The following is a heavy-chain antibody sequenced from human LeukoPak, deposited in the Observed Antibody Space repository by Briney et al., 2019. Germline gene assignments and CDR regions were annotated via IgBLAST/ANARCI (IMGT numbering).Heavy chain of an antibody. J-gene: IGHJ6*02. V-gene: IGHV3-30*03. Sequence: GRSLRLSCAASGFTFSSYGMHWVRQAPGKGLEWVAVISYDGSNKYYADSVKGRFTISRDNSKNTLYLQMNSLRAEDTAVYYXXXXXXXXXXXXXMPRRLGYYYGMDVWGQGTTVTVSS. CDR3: XXXXXXXXXXXXMPRRLGYYYGMDV. CDR1: GFTFSSYG. CDR2: ISYDGSNK. D-gene: IGHD2-2*01.